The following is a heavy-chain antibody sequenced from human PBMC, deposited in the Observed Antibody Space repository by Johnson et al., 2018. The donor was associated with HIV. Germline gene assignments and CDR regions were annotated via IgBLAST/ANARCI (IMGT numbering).Heavy chain of an antibody. V-gene: IGHV3-66*02. J-gene: IGHJ3*02. CDR1: GFTVSSNY. CDR2: IYTGDST. D-gene: IGHD5-12*01. CDR3: ARDIVGAPDAFDI. Sequence: VQLVESGGGVVQPGGSLRLSCAASGFTVSSNYMSWVRQAPGKGLEWASIIYTGDSTSYADSVKGRITISRDNSKNTLYVQMNSLRAEDTAVYYCARDIVGAPDAFDIWGQGTMVTVSS.